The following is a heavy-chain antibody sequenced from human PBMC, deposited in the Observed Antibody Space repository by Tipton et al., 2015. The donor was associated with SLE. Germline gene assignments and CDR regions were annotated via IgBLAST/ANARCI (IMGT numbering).Heavy chain of an antibody. CDR3: ARGSSGYYYG. CDR1: GNSVSSRNYL. J-gene: IGHJ4*02. Sequence: LRLSCAVSGNSVSSRNYLWGWIRQPPGKTLEWIGAFYYNVNTDYNPSLKGRVTISVDTSKNQFSLKLSSVTAADTAVYYCARGSSGYYYGWGQGTLVTVSS. V-gene: IGHV4-39*07. CDR2: FYYNVNT. D-gene: IGHD3-22*01.